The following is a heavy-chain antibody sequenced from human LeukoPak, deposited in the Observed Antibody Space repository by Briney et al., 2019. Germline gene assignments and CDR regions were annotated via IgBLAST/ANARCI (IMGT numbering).Heavy chain of an antibody. Sequence: SETLSLTCTVSGGSISSGVYYWSWIRQPPGKGLEWIGYIYYSGSTYYNPSLKSRVTISVDTSKNQFSLKLSPVTAADTAVYYCARDRGFWSGYPYFDYWGQGTLVTVSS. J-gene: IGHJ4*02. V-gene: IGHV4-30-4*01. CDR1: GGSISSGVYY. CDR2: IYYSGST. CDR3: ARDRGFWSGYPYFDY. D-gene: IGHD3-3*01.